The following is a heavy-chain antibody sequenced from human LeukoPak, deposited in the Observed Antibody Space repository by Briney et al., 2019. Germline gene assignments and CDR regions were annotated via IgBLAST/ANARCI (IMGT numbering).Heavy chain of an antibody. CDR1: GEHLTVYY. CDR3: ARGLLIGYIDY. J-gene: IGHJ4*02. V-gene: IGHV4-34*01. Sequence: SSETLSLTCAVYGEHLTVYYWSCIRQPRGKGLEGIGEINHSGSTNHHPSRERRVTILVDTSKNHFPLTLGSVTGADTAVDFCARGLLIGYIDYWGQATLVTVPS. D-gene: IGHD2-15*01. CDR2: INHSGST.